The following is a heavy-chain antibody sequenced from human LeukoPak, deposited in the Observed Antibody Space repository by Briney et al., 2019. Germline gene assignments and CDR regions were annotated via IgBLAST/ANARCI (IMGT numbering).Heavy chain of an antibody. V-gene: IGHV1-69*04. CDR1: GGTFSSYA. CDR2: IIPILGIA. D-gene: IGHD6-13*01. J-gene: IGHJ4*02. CDR3: AREAAAGPFDY. Sequence: SVKVSCMASGGTFSSYAISWVRQAPGQGLEWMGRIIPILGIANYAQKFQGRVTITADKSTSTAYMELSSLRSEDTAVYYCAREAAAGPFDYWGQGTLVTVSS.